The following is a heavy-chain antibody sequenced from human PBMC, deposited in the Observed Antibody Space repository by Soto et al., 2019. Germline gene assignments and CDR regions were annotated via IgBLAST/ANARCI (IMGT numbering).Heavy chain of an antibody. J-gene: IGHJ4*02. CDR2: IITILGIA. D-gene: IGHD3-16*02. V-gene: IGHV1-69*02. CDR1: GGTFSSYT. Sequence: QVQLVQSGAEVKKPGSSVKVSCKASGGTFSSYTISWVRQAPGQGLEWMGRIITILGIANYAQKFQGRVTITADKSRSTAYMELSSLRSEDPAVYYCAGTFEGVIAPFDYWGQGTLVTVSS. CDR3: AGTFEGVIAPFDY.